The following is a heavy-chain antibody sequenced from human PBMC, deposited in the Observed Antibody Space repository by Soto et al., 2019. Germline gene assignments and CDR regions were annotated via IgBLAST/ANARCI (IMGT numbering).Heavy chain of an antibody. J-gene: IGHJ4*02. CDR2: INPSGGST. CDR1: GYTFTSYY. Sequence: GASVKVSCKASGYTFTSYYMHWVRQAPGQGLEWMGIINPSGGSTSYAQKFQGRVTMTRDTSTSTVYMELSSLRSEDTAVYYCAREWVVGEVYGDYAILYYFDYWGQGTLVTVSS. D-gene: IGHD4-17*01. CDR3: AREWVVGEVYGDYAILYYFDY. V-gene: IGHV1-46*01.